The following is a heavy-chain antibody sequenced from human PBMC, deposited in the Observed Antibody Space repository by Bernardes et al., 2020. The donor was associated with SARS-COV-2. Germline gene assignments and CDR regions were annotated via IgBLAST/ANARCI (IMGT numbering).Heavy chain of an antibody. CDR1: GGSIRSGGYY. V-gene: IGHV4-31*03. CDR3: ARDRSGVRGVIDAFDI. CDR2: IYYSGST. J-gene: IGHJ3*02. Sequence: SETLSLTCTVSGGSIRSGGYYWSWIRQHPGKGLEWIGYIYYSGSTYYNPSLKSRVTISVDTSKNQFSLKLSSVTAADTAVYYCARDRSGVRGVIDAFDIWGQGTMVTVSS. D-gene: IGHD3-10*01.